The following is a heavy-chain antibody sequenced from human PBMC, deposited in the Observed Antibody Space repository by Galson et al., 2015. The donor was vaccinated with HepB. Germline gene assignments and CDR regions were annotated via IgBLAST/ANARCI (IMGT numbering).Heavy chain of an antibody. J-gene: IGHJ6*03. V-gene: IGHV1-69*13. CDR2: VIPIFGTA. CDR3: ASGAGGYYPSNYYYYYMDV. Sequence: SVKVSCKASGGTFSRHAISWVRQAPGQGLEWMGGVIPIFGTANYAQKFQGRVTITADDSTSTAYMELSSLRSEDTAVYYCASGAGGYYPSNYYYYYMDVWGKGTTVTVSS. D-gene: IGHD3-22*01. CDR1: GGTFSRHA.